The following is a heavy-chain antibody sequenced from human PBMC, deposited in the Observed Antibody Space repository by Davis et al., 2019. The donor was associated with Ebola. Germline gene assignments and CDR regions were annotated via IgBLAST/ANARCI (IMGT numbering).Heavy chain of an antibody. CDR3: ARGGIAVAGFDY. Sequence: SDPLSLTCAVYGGSFSGYYWSWIRQPPGKGLEWIGYIYYSGSTNYNPSLKSRVTISVDTSKNQFSLKLSSVTAADTAVYYCARGGIAVAGFDYWGQGTLVTVSS. J-gene: IGHJ4*02. V-gene: IGHV4-59*01. CDR2: IYYSGST. D-gene: IGHD6-19*01. CDR1: GGSFSGYY.